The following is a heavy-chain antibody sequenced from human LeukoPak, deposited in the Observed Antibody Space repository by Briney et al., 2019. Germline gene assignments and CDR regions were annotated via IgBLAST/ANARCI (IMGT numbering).Heavy chain of an antibody. CDR1: GFTFDDYI. D-gene: IGHD6-13*01. Sequence: PGGSLRLSCAASGFTFDDYIMHWVRQAPGKGLEWLSSINWNGGSTYFADSMKGRFTISRDNKKNSLYLQMNSLRIEDTALYFCAKEGRLAAAGTIEDWGQGTLVTVTS. CDR3: AKEGRLAAAGTIED. J-gene: IGHJ4*02. CDR2: INWNGGST. V-gene: IGHV3-43*01.